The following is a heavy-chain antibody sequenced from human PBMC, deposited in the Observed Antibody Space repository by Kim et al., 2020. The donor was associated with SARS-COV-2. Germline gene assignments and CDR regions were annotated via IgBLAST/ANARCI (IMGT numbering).Heavy chain of an antibody. CDR1: GNSISTYY. Sequence: SETLSLTCTVSGNSISTYYWSWVRQPAGKGLEWIGRIYPSGTTNYNPSLKSRVAVSVDTSKNQFSLKLTSVTAADTAVYYCARGPRFCSASSCDGGFDP. CDR2: IYPSGTT. J-gene: IGHJ5*02. CDR3: ARGPRFCSASSCDGGFDP. V-gene: IGHV4-4*07. D-gene: IGHD2-2*01.